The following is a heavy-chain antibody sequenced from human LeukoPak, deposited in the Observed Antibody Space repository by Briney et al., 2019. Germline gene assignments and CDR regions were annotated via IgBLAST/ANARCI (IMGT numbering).Heavy chain of an antibody. CDR2: ISGSGGSI. V-gene: IGHV3-23*01. CDR3: AKATGWDYYGSGSYWDY. J-gene: IGHJ4*02. Sequence: GGSLRLSCAASGFTFSSYAMSWVRQAPGKGLEWVSAISGSGGSIYYADSVKGRFTISRDNSKNTLYLQMNSLRAEDTAVYYCAKATGWDYYGSGSYWDYWGQGTLVTVSS. D-gene: IGHD3-10*01. CDR1: GFTFSSYA.